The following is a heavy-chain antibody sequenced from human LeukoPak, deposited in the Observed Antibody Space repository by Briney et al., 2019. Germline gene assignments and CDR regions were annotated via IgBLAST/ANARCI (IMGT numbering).Heavy chain of an antibody. D-gene: IGHD2-15*01. Sequence: ASVKVSCKTSGYTFTSYGMHWVRQAPGQGLEWMGIINPSGGSTSYAQKFQGRVTMTRDTSTSTVYMELSSLRSEDTAVYYCARASYCSGGSCYFIGGYWGQGTLVTVSS. CDR3: ARASYCSGGSCYFIGGY. J-gene: IGHJ4*02. CDR1: GYTFTSYG. V-gene: IGHV1-46*01. CDR2: INPSGGST.